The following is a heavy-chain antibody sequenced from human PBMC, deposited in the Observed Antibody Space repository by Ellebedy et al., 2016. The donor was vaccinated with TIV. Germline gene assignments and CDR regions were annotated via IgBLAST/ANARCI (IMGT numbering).Heavy chain of an antibody. CDR2: ISWNSGSI. J-gene: IGHJ4*02. CDR1: GFTFDDYA. CDR3: AKGRGAMAATPAY. D-gene: IGHD5-18*01. V-gene: IGHV3-9*01. Sequence: SLKISCAASGFTFDDYAMHWVRQAPGKGLEWVSGISWNSGSIGYADSVKGRFTISRDNAKNSLYLQMNSLRADDTALYYCAKGRGAMAATPAYWGQGTLVTVSS.